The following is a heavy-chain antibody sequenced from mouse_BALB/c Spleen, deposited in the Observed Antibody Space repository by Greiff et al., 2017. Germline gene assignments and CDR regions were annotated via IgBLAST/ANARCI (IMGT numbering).Heavy chain of an antibody. D-gene: IGHD2-3*01. CDR1: GYTFTSYW. V-gene: IGHV1-69*02. CDR2: IDPSDSYT. CDR3: AREDDGYYFAY. J-gene: IGHJ3*01. Sequence: VQLQQSGAELVKPGASVKLSCKASGYTFTSYWMHWVKQRPGQGLEWIGEIDPSDSYTNYNQKFKGKATLTVDKSSSTAYMQLSSLTSEDSAVYYCAREDDGYYFAYWGQGTLVTVSA.